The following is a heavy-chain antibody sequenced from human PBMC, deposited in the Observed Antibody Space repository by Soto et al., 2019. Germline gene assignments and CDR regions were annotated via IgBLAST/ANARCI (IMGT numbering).Heavy chain of an antibody. Sequence: ASVKVSCKASGYTFTSYYMHWVQQAPGQGLEWMGIINPSGGSTSYAQKFQGRVTMTRDTSTSTVYMELSSLRSEDTAVYYCARVAYDILTGYHRGPYFDYWGQGTLVTVSS. J-gene: IGHJ4*02. CDR1: GYTFTSYY. CDR3: ARVAYDILTGYHRGPYFDY. CDR2: INPSGGST. V-gene: IGHV1-46*01. D-gene: IGHD3-9*01.